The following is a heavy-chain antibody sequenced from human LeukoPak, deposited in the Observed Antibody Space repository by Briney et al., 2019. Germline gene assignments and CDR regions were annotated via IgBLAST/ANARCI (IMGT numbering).Heavy chain of an antibody. V-gene: IGHV4-34*01. Sequence: PSETLSLTCAVYGGSFSGYYWSWIRQPPGKGLEWIGEINHSGSTNYNPSLKSRVTISVDTSKNQFSLKLSSVTAADTAVYYCARVDYDVSNGYDNYFEYWGQGTLVTVSS. CDR1: GGSFSGYY. CDR3: ARVDYDVSNGYDNYFEY. D-gene: IGHD3-3*01. J-gene: IGHJ4*02. CDR2: INHSGST.